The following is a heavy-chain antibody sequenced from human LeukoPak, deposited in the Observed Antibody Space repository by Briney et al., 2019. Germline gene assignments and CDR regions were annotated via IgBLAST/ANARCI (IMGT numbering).Heavy chain of an antibody. Sequence: GASVKVSCKASGGTFSSYAISWVRQAPGQGLEWMGWISAYNGNTNYAQKLQGRVTMTTDTSTSTAYMELRSLRSDDTAVYYCARAPPYSSSWSHFDYWGQGTLVTVSS. J-gene: IGHJ4*02. CDR1: GGTFSSYA. CDR3: ARAPPYSSSWSHFDY. D-gene: IGHD6-13*01. CDR2: ISAYNGNT. V-gene: IGHV1-18*01.